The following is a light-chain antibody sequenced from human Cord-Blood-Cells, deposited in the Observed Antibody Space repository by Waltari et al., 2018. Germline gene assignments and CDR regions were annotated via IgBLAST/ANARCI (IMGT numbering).Light chain of an antibody. CDR3: QQRSNWPLT. Sequence: EIVSTQYPATLSLSPGQRATLSCRASQSVSSYLAWYQQKPGQAPRLLIYDASNRATGIPARFSGSGSGTDFTLTISSLEPEDFAVYYCQQRSNWPLTFGGGTKVEIK. CDR2: DAS. CDR1: QSVSSY. V-gene: IGKV3-11*01. J-gene: IGKJ4*01.